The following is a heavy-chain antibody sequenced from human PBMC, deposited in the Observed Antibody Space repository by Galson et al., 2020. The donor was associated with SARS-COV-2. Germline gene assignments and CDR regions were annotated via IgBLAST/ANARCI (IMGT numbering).Heavy chain of an antibody. V-gene: IGHV2-5*01. J-gene: IGHJ3*02. Sequence: SGPTLVKPTETLTLTCTFSGFSLSTTGGGVGWIRQPPGKTLAWLTLLYWNDDKRYSPSLKSRLTITKDISKNQVVLTMTNMDPVDTATYYGAHRQVDRAFDIWGQGTMVTVSS. CDR2: LYWNDDK. CDR3: AHRQVDRAFDI. D-gene: IGHD3-22*01. CDR1: GFSLSTTGGG.